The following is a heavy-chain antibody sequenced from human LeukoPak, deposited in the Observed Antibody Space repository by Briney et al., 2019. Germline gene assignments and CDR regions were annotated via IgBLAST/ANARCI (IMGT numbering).Heavy chain of an antibody. V-gene: IGHV1-8*03. CDR1: GYTFTGHY. CDR2: MNPNSGNT. J-gene: IGHJ5*02. D-gene: IGHD6-13*01. Sequence: ASVKVSCKASGYTFTGHYINWVRQATGQGLEWMGWMNPNSGNTGYAQKFQGRVTITRNTSISTAYMELSSLRSEDTAVYYCAYSSSPFNWFDPWGQGTLVTVSS. CDR3: AYSSSPFNWFDP.